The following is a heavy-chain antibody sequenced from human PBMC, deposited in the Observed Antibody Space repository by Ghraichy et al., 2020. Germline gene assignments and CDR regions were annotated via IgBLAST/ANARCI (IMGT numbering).Heavy chain of an antibody. D-gene: IGHD4-23*01. Sequence: GGSLRLSCSASGFNFSSSAMHSVRQAPGKGLEYVSAISSNGGSTYYADSVKCRFTISRDNSKNTLYLQMSSLRAEDTAVYYCLKERISTTVVNYEFDYWCKETVTTVS. CDR2: ISSNGGST. CDR3: LKERISTTVVNYEFDY. J-gene: IGHJ4*02. V-gene: IGHV3-64D*06. CDR1: GFNFSSSA.